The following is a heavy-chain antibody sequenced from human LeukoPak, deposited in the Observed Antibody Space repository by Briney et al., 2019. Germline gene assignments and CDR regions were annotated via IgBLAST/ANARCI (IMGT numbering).Heavy chain of an antibody. CDR1: GFTFSSYG. CDR3: GRDLNWGAFDI. D-gene: IGHD7-27*01. CDR2: ISGSGGST. Sequence: GGSLRLSCAASGFTFSSYGMSWVRQAPGKGLEWVSAISGSGGSTYYADSVRGRFTISRDNSRSMVWLQMNSLTAEDTAMYYCGRDLNWGAFDIRGLGTLVTVSS. V-gene: IGHV3-23*01. J-gene: IGHJ3*02.